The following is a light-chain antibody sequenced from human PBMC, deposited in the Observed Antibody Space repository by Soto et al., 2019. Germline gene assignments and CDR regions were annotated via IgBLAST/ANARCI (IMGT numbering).Light chain of an antibody. CDR3: QQYGGSPQT. CDR1: QSVSNY. CDR2: GAS. J-gene: IGKJ1*01. V-gene: IGKV3-20*01. Sequence: EIVLTQSPGTLFLSPGERATLSCRASQSVSNYLVWYQQKPGHAPRLLISGASSRATGIPDRFSGSGSGTEFTLTIRRLEPEDFAVYYCQQYGGSPQTFGQGTKVEIK.